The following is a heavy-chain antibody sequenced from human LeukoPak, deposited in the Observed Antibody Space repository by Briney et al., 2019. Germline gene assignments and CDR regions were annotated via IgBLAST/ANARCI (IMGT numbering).Heavy chain of an antibody. V-gene: IGHV3-48*02. CDR3: ARGRSAWFDC. Sequence: GGALRISCAAPGFTFSSFGMNWVRQAPGKGPEWVSYISSSDSTIYYADSVKGRFTISRDSAKNSLYLQMNSLRDEDTAVYFCARGRSAWFDCWGQGTLVTVSS. CDR1: GFTFSSFG. J-gene: IGHJ4*02. CDR2: ISSSDSTI. D-gene: IGHD3-10*01.